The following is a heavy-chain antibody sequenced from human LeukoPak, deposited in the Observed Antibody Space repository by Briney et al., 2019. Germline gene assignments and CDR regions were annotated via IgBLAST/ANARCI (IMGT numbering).Heavy chain of an antibody. J-gene: IGHJ4*02. CDR1: GGSISNYY. CDR3: ARDFYGDDGHHPFDY. Sequence: KSSETLSLTCSVSGGSISNYYWNWIRQPAGKGLEWIGRIYASGSTNYNPSLKSRVTISMDKSKNHFSLNLKSVTAADTGFYYCARDFYGDDGHHPFDYWGQGIQVTVS. V-gene: IGHV4-4*07. CDR2: IYASGST. D-gene: IGHD2/OR15-2a*01.